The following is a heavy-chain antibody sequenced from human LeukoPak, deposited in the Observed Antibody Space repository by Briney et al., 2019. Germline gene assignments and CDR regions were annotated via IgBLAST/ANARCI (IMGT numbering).Heavy chain of an antibody. D-gene: IGHD6-19*01. CDR3: ALAVAFDY. CDR1: GFTFSSYA. CDR2: ISSSSGYI. J-gene: IGHJ4*02. V-gene: IGHV3-21*01. Sequence: GGSLRLSCAASGFTFSSYAMNWVRQAPGKGLEWVSSISSSSGYIFYADSVKGRFTISRDNAKNSLYLQMNSLRAEDTAVYYCALAVAFDYWGQGTLVAVSS.